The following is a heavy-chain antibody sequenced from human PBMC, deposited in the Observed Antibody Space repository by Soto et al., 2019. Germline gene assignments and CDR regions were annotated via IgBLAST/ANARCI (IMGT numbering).Heavy chain of an antibody. J-gene: IGHJ4*02. Sequence: ASVKVSCKASGGTFSSYAITWVRQAPGQGLEWMGGIIPIFGTANYAQKFQARVTITADESTSTAYMELRSLRSDDTAVYYCARDHSSGWTSYYWGQGTLVTVSS. CDR3: ARDHSSGWTSYY. CDR1: GGTFSSYA. D-gene: IGHD6-19*01. V-gene: IGHV1-69*13. CDR2: IIPIFGTA.